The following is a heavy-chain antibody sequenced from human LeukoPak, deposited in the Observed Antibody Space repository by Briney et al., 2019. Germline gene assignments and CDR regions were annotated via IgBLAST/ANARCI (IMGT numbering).Heavy chain of an antibody. J-gene: IGHJ4*02. CDR3: ARAMRAGAFDC. V-gene: IGHV3-48*03. CDR1: GFTFSSYE. D-gene: IGHD3-10*01. CDR2: ISSSGSTI. Sequence: GGSLRLSCAASGFTFSSYEMNWVRQAPGKGLEWVSYISSSGSTIYYADSVKGRFTLSRDNAKNSLYLQMNSLRAEDTAVYYCARAMRAGAFDCWGQGTLVTVSS.